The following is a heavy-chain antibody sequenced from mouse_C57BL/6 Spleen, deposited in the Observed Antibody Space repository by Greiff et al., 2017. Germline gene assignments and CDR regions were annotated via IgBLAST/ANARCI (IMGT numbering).Heavy chain of an antibody. CDR2: INYDGSST. CDR1: GFTFSDYY. D-gene: IGHD3-1*01. V-gene: IGHV5-16*01. CDR3: ARDRGSHFDY. Sequence: EVQLVESEGGLVQPGSSMKLSCTASGFTFSDYYMAWVRQVPEKGLEWVANINYDGSSTYYLDSLKSRFIISRDNAKNILYLQMSSLKSEDTATYYCARDRGSHFDYWGQGTTLTVSS. J-gene: IGHJ2*01.